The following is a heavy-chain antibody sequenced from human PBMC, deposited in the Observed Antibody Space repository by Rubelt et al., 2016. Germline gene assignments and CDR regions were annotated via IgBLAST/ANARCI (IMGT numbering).Heavy chain of an antibody. CDR2: IYYSGST. CDR3: ARHEQQLAAFDI. V-gene: IGHV4-39*01. CDR1: GGSISSSSYY. J-gene: IGHJ3*02. Sequence: QLQLQESGPGLVKPSETLSLTCTVSGGSISSSSYYWGWIRQPPGKGLEWIGSIYYSGSTYYNPSLKSRVTISVDTSKNQFSLKLSSVTAADTAVYYCARHEQQLAAFDIWGPGTMVTVSS. D-gene: IGHD6-13*01.